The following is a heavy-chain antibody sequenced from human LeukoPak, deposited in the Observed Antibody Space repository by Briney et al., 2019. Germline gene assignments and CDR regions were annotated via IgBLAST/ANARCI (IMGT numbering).Heavy chain of an antibody. CDR1: GVTFSGYY. V-gene: IGHV4-34*01. CDR2: INHSGST. D-gene: IGHD3-22*01. CDR3: ARGPYSYDSSGAFDI. J-gene: IGHJ3*02. Sequence: AETLSLSCAAYGVTFSGYYWSWLRQPPGKGLEWIGEINHSGSTNYNPSLKSRVTVSVVTSKNQFSLKLSSVTAADTAVYFCARGPYSYDSSGAFDIWGEGTMVTVSS.